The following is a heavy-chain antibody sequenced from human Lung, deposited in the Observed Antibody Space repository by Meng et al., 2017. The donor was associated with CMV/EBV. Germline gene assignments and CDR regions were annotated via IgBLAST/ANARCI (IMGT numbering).Heavy chain of an antibody. Sequence: ASXXVSCKASGYTFTGYYMHWVRQAPGQGLEWMGWINPNSGGTNYAQKFQGRVTMTRDTSISTAYMELCRLRSDDTAVYYCARDGYFDWLVPRLAAGRLEAQKDAYYYGMDVWGPG. CDR1: GYTFTGYY. J-gene: IGHJ6*01. CDR3: ARDGYFDWLVPRLAAGRLEAQKDAYYYGMDV. CDR2: INPNSGGT. V-gene: IGHV1-2*02. D-gene: IGHD3-9*01.